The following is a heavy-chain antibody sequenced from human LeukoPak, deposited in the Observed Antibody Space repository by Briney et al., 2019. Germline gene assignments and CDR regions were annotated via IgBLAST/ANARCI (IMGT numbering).Heavy chain of an antibody. CDR1: GFTVSGNY. V-gene: IGHV3-53*01. CDR3: AREGGPYSSTLRGR. Sequence: GGSLRLSCVVSGFTVSGNYMSWVRQAPGKGLEWVSVMYSTGTTDYADSVKGRFTISRDNSKNTLYLQMNSLRAEDTAVYYCAREGGPYSSTLRGRWGQGTLVTVSS. CDR2: MYSTGTT. D-gene: IGHD2-2*01. J-gene: IGHJ4*02.